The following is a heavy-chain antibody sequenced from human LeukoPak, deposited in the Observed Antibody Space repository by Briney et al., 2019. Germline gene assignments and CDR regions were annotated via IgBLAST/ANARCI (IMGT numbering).Heavy chain of an antibody. D-gene: IGHD2-8*02. CDR1: GGTFSSYA. V-gene: IGHV1-69*13. CDR2: IIPIFGTA. J-gene: IGHJ4*02. CDR3: ARDQQYSPGYVY. Sequence: EASVKVSCKASGGTFSSYAISWVRQAPGQGLEWMGGIIPIFGTANYAQKFQGRVTITADESTSTAYMELSSLRSEDTAVYFCARDQQYSPGYVYWGQGTLVTVSS.